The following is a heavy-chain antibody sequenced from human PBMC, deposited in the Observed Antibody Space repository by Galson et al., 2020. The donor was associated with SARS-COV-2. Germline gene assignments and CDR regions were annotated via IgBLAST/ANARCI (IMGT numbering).Heavy chain of an antibody. CDR2: IYSGGST. CDR3: ARDSYSYGHD. D-gene: IGHD5-18*01. V-gene: IGHV3-53*01. Sequence: QLAESLKISCAASGFTVSSNYMSWVRQAPGKGLEWVSVIYSGGSTYYADSVKGRFTISRDNSKNTLYLQMNSLRAEDTAVYYCARDSYSYGHDWGQGTLVTVSS. J-gene: IGHJ4*02. CDR1: GFTVSSNY.